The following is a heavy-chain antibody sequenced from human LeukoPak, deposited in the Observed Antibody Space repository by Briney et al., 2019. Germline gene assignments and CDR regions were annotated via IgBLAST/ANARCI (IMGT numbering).Heavy chain of an antibody. D-gene: IGHD2-2*01. CDR3: ARDPGVVVPAGARGFGP. CDR2: IYHSGST. J-gene: IGHJ5*02. V-gene: IGHV4-38-2*02. Sequence: SETLSLTCAVSGYSISSGYYWGWIRQPPGKGLEWIGSIYHSGSTYYNPSLKSRVTISVDTSKNQFSLKLSSVTAADTAVYYCARDPGVVVPAGARGFGPWGQGTLVTVSS. CDR1: GYSISSGYY.